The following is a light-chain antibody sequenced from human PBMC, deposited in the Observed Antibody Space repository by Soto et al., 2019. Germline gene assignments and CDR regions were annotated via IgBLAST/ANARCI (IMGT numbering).Light chain of an antibody. CDR1: QSVSSN. CDR3: QQYYDWPSYT. V-gene: IGKV3-15*01. J-gene: IGKJ2*01. Sequence: DIVMTQSPATLSVSPGERATLSCRASQSVSSNLAWYQQKPGQAPRLLIYDTSTRATRIPARFSGSGSGTEFTLTISRLQSEDFAVYYCQQYYDWPSYTFGQGTKLPIK. CDR2: DTS.